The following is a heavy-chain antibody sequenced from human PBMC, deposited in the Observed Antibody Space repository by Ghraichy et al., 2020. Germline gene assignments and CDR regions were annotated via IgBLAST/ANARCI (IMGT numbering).Heavy chain of an antibody. CDR3: ARGSTVVRFFYYAGMDV. J-gene: IGHJ6*02. CDR2: ISSSSRNI. D-gene: IGHD4-23*01. CDR1: GFSFGSYG. Sequence: GGSLRLSCVGSGFSFGSYGMSWVRQSPGKGLEWVSYISSSSRNIFYADSVKGRFTISRDDAQNSVYLQMKSLRDEDTALYYCARGSTVVRFFYYAGMDVWGQGTTVTVSS. V-gene: IGHV3-48*02.